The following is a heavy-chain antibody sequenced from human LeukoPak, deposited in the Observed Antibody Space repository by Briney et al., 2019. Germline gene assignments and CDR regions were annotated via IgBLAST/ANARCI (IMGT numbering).Heavy chain of an antibody. Sequence: GGSLRLSCAASGFTFSSYAMSWARQAPGKGLEWVSAINGSGGSTYYADSVKGRFTISRDNSKNTLYLQMNSLRAEDTAVYYCAKVLHRLSVAGTGYWGQGTLVTVSS. CDR2: INGSGGST. CDR3: AKVLHRLSVAGTGY. J-gene: IGHJ4*02. D-gene: IGHD6-19*01. V-gene: IGHV3-23*01. CDR1: GFTFSSYA.